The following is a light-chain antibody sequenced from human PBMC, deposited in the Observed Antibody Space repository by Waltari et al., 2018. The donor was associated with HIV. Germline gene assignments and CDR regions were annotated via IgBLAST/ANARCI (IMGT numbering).Light chain of an antibody. J-gene: IGLJ3*02. CDR3: FLSYNGARV. CDR2: DTT. V-gene: IGLV7-46*01. Sequence: QAVVTQEPSLTVSPGGTVTLTCESSTGPVTNGHYPYWLQQRPGHAPMTLIFDTTKKHSRTPARFAGSLLGGKAALTLSGAQPDDEAEYYCFLSYNGARVFGGGTRVTVL. CDR1: TGPVTNGHY.